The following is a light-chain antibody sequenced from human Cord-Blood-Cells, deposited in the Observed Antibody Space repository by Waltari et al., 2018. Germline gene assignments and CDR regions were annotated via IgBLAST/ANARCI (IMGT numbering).Light chain of an antibody. V-gene: IGLV3-25*02. CDR3: QSADSSGTCPVV. Sequence: SYELTQPPSVSVSPGQTARIPCSGDALPKQYAYWYRQKPGQAPVLVMYKDGERPSGIPEVCSGSSLGTTGTLTISGVQAEDEADYYCQSADSSGTCPVVCGGGTKLTVL. CDR2: KDG. J-gene: IGLJ2*01. CDR1: ALPKQY.